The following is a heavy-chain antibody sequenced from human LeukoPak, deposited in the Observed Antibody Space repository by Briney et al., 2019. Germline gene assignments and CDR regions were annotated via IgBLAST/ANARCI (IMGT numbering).Heavy chain of an antibody. Sequence: GASVKVSCKASGYTFTSYGISWVRQAPGQGLEWMGWISASNGNTNYAQKLQGRVTMTTDTCTSTAYMELRSLRSDDAAVYYSARDRGRSSGSYFKFPLAYWGQGTLVTVSS. J-gene: IGHJ4*02. CDR3: ARDRGRSSGSYFKFPLAY. V-gene: IGHV1-18*04. CDR2: ISASNGNT. D-gene: IGHD3-10*01. CDR1: GYTFTSYG.